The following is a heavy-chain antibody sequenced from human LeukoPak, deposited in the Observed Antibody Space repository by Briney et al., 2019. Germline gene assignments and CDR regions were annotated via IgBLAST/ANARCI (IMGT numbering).Heavy chain of an antibody. V-gene: IGHV3-30-3*01. CDR2: ISYDGSNK. CDR1: GFTFSSYA. D-gene: IGHD3-22*01. J-gene: IGHJ4*02. Sequence: PGGSLRLSCAASGFTFSSYAMHWVRQAPGKGLEWVAVISYDGSNKYYADSVKGRFTISRDNSKNTLYLQMNSLRAEDTAVYYCARTRVVVLYFDYWGQGTLVTVSS. CDR3: ARTRVVVLYFDY.